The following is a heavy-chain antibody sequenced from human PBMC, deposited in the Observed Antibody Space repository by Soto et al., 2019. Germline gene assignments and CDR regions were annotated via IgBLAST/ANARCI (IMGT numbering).Heavy chain of an antibody. V-gene: IGHV4-59*01. CDR1: GGSISSYY. J-gene: IGHJ4*02. CDR3: ARRYGGNFDY. CDR2: IYYSGST. D-gene: IGHD1-26*01. Sequence: QVQLQESGPGLVKPSETLSLTCTVSGGSISSYYWSWIRQPPWKGLEWIGYIYYSGSTNYNPSLKSRVTISVDTSKNQFSLKLTSVPAADTAVYYCARRYGGNFDYWGQGTLVTVSS.